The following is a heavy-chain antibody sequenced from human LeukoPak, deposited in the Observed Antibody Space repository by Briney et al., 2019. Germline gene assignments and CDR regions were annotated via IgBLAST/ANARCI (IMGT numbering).Heavy chain of an antibody. CDR1: GFTYSHFG. Sequence: GRSLRLSCTASGFTYSHFGMHWVRQAPGKGLEWVAVIWSDGTEKYYGDAVKGRFTISRDNSRNTLYLQMNNLGDDDTAVYYCSKDAQRGFDYSNSLEYWGQGTLDIVSS. J-gene: IGHJ4*02. CDR3: SKDAQRGFDYSNSLEY. D-gene: IGHD4-11*01. CDR2: IWSDGTEK. V-gene: IGHV3-33*06.